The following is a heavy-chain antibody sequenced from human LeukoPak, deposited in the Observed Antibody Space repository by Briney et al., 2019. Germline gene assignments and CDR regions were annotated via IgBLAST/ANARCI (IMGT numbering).Heavy chain of an antibody. J-gene: IGHJ4*02. D-gene: IGHD3-9*01. V-gene: IGHV4-4*09. CDR3: ARSLDYDILTGLYY. CDR2: IYTSGST. Sequence: SETLSLTCTVSGGSISSYYWSWIRQPPGKGLEWIGYIYTSGSTNYNPSLKSRVTISVDTSRNQFSLKLSSVTAADTAVYYCARSLDYDILTGLYYWGQGTLVTVSS. CDR1: GGSISSYY.